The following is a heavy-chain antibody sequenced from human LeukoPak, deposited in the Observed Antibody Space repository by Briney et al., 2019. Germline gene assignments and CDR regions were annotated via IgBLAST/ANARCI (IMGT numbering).Heavy chain of an antibody. V-gene: IGHV3-23*01. J-gene: IGHJ4*02. CDR3: ANPVLRTGPL. Sequence: GGSLRLSCAASGFTFSSYAMSWVRQAPGKGLEWVSAISGSGGTYYADSVKGRFTISRDNSKNTLYLQMNSLRAEDTAVYYCANPVLRTGPLWGQGTLVTVSS. CDR2: ISGSGGT. CDR1: GFTFSSYA. D-gene: IGHD3-9*01.